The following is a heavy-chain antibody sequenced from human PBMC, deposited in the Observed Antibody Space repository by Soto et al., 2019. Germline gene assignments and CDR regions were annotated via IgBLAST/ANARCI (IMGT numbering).Heavy chain of an antibody. Sequence: PSETLSLTCTVSGDSINKYYWNWIRQSPGTGLEWIGYIYYSGSTNYNPSLKGRVTMSLGTSKNKFSLKLTSVTAADTAVYYCAGLRGVIMSWFDPWGQGTLVTVSS. V-gene: IGHV4-59*01. CDR3: AGLRGVIMSWFDP. CDR1: GDSINKYY. D-gene: IGHD3-10*01. J-gene: IGHJ5*02. CDR2: IYYSGST.